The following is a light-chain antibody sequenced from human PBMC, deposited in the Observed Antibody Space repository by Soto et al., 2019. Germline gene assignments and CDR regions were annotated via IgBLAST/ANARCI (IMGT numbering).Light chain of an antibody. Sequence: QSALTQPPSAPGSPGQSVTISCTGTSSDVGGYNYVSWYQQHPGKAPKVMIYEVTKRPSGVPDRFSGSKSGNTASLTVSGLQEEDEADYYCSSYADNNYVFGSGTKVTVL. CDR2: EVT. J-gene: IGLJ1*01. CDR1: SSDVGGYNY. V-gene: IGLV2-8*01. CDR3: SSYADNNYV.